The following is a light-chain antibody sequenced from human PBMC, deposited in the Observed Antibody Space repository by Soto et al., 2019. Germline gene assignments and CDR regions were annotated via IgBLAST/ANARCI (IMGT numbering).Light chain of an antibody. CDR1: SSDVWRYNL. V-gene: IGLV2-8*01. Sequence: QSVLTQPASVSGSPGQSITISCTGTSSDVWRYNLVSWYQQHPGKAPKVMIYEVSKRPSGVPDRFSGSKSGNTASLTVSGLQAEDEADYYCSSYAGSNNFVFGTGTKLTVL. CDR2: EVS. J-gene: IGLJ1*01. CDR3: SSYAGSNNFV.